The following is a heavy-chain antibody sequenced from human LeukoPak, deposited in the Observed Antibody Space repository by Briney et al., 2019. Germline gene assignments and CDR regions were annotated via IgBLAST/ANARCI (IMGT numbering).Heavy chain of an antibody. CDR2: IYYSGST. CDR3: ARDNRPTTAYYMDV. J-gene: IGHJ6*03. V-gene: IGHV4-39*07. D-gene: IGHD4-17*01. Sequence: SETLSLTCTVSGGSISSSSYYWGWIRQPPGKGLEWIGSIYYSGSTYYNPSLKSRVTISVDTSKNQFSLKLSSVTAADTAVYYCARDNRPTTAYYMDVWGKGITVTVSS. CDR1: GGSISSSSYY.